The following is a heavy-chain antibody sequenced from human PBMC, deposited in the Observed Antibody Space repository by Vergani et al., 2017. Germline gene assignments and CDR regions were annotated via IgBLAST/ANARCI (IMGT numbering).Heavy chain of an antibody. CDR3: ARGIQLYYYGMDV. CDR1: GGSISSYY. D-gene: IGHD5-18*01. Sequence: QVQLQESGPGLVKPSETLSLTCTVSGGSISSYYWSWIRQPPGKGLEWIGYIYYSGSTNYNPSLKSRVTISVDTSKNQFSLKLSSVTAADTAVYYCARGIQLYYYGMDVWGQGP. CDR2: IYYSGST. V-gene: IGHV4-59*08. J-gene: IGHJ6*02.